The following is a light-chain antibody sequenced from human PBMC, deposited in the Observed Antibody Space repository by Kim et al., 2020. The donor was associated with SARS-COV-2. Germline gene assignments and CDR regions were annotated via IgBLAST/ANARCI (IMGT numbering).Light chain of an antibody. CDR3: QQYNNWPPVT. CDR1: QGVSSN. J-gene: IGKJ5*01. V-gene: IGKV3-15*01. Sequence: SPGDRATLSCRASQGVSSNLAWFQQKPGQAPRLLIYGASTRATGIPARFSGTGSGTEFTLTISSLQSEDSAVYYCQQYNNWPPVTFGQGTRLEIK. CDR2: GAS.